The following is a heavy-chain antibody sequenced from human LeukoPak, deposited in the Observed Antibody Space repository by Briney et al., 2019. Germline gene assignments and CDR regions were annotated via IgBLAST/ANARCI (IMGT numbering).Heavy chain of an antibody. CDR3: AKPYGDYETLNYFDY. V-gene: IGHV3-30*18. CDR1: GFTFSSYG. D-gene: IGHD4-17*01. CDR2: ISYDGSNK. J-gene: IGHJ4*02. Sequence: GRSLRLSCAASGFTFSSYGMHWVRQAPGKGLEWVAVISYDGSNKYYADSVKGRFTISRDNSKNTLYLQMNSLRAEDTAVYYCAKPYGDYETLNYFDYWGQGTLVTVSS.